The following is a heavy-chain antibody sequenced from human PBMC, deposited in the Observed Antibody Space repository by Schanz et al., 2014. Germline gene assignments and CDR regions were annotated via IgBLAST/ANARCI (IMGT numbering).Heavy chain of an antibody. D-gene: IGHD6-6*01. CDR3: ARDQSPYTNSSDVRYFDY. Sequence: VQLEQSGAEVEKPGASVKVSCKASGYTFTSDSMHWVRQAPGQGLEWMGMINPSGGSTTYAQKFQGRVTMTRDTSTSTVYMELSSLRSDDTAVYYCARDQSPYTNSSDVRYFDYWGQGSLVTVSS. V-gene: IGHV1-46*01. CDR1: GYTFTSDS. CDR2: INPSGGST. J-gene: IGHJ4*02.